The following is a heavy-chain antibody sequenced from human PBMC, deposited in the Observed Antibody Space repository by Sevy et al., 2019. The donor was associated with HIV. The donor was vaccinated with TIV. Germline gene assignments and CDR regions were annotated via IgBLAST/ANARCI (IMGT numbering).Heavy chain of an antibody. V-gene: IGHV4-38-2*01. CDR2: IYHSGST. J-gene: IGHJ6*03. CDR3: ARGQQQRDYYYYYYMDV. CDR1: GYSISSGYY. D-gene: IGHD6-13*01. Sequence: SETLSLTCAVSGYSISSGYYWGWIRQPPGKGLEWIGRIYHSGSTYYNPSLKSRVTISVDTSKNQFSLKLSSVTAADTAGYYCARGQQQRDYYYYYYMDVWGKGTTVTVSS.